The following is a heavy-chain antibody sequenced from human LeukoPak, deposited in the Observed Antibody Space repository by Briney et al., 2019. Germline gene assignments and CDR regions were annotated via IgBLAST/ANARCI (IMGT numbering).Heavy chain of an antibody. J-gene: IGHJ4*02. Sequence: PGGSLRLSCEASGFTFSTYWMSWVRQAPGKGLEWVANIKQDGSEKYYVDSVKGRFTISRDNAKSALYLQMNSLRAEDTAVYYCASLLWKYLDTSGFDYWGQGTLVTVS. CDR1: GFTFSTYW. V-gene: IGHV3-7*05. CDR2: IKQDGSEK. CDR3: ASLLWKYLDTSGFDY. D-gene: IGHD3-22*01.